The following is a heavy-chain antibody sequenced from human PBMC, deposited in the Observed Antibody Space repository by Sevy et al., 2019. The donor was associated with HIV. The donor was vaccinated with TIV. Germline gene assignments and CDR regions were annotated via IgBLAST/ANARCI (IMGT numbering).Heavy chain of an antibody. J-gene: IGHJ4*02. CDR3: XXXNSWEDY. V-gene: IGHV3-74*01. CDR1: GYTFSNYW. Sequence: GGSLRLSCEGSGYTFSNYWMHWVRQAPGKGLEWVSRVNSDGSSTAYADSVKGRFTISRDNAENTMSLQMNSLRAEDXXXXXXXXXNSWEDYWGQGIQVTVSS. D-gene: IGHD6-13*01. CDR2: VNSDGSST.